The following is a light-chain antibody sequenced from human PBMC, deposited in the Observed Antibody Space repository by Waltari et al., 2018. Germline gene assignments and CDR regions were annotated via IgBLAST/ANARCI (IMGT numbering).Light chain of an antibody. V-gene: IGLV2-11*01. CDR1: CSDFVVYNL. J-gene: IGLJ3*02. Sequence: QSALTQPRSVSGSPGQSVTISCTGTCSDFVVYNLVSWYQQHPGKAPKLVIYDVTKRPSGVPDRFSGSRSGTSASLTVSGLQPEDEADYYCCSYAGTWVFGGGTKLTVL. CDR3: CSYAGTWV. CDR2: DVT.